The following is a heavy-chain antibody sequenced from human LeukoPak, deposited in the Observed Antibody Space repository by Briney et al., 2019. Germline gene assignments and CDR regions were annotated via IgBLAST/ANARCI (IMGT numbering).Heavy chain of an antibody. V-gene: IGHV3-53*01. CDR3: ARVFCSSTSCHPPDY. CDR1: GFTVSSNY. D-gene: IGHD2-2*01. CDR2: IYSGGST. Sequence: GGSLRLSCAASGFTVSSNYMSWVRRAPGKGLEWVSVIYSGGSTYYADSVKGRFTISRDNSKNTLYLQMNSLRAEDTAVYYCARVFCSSTSCHPPDYWGQGTLVTVSS. J-gene: IGHJ4*02.